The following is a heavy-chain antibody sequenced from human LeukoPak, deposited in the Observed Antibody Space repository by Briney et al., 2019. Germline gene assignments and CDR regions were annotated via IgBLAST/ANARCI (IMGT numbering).Heavy chain of an antibody. CDR3: ARLGAEAGSPYFDY. Sequence: GESLKISCKGSGYIFTTYWIGWVRQMPGKGLEWMAIIYPGDSDTRYSPSFQGQVTISADKSISTAYLQWSSLKASDTAIYYCARLGAEAGSPYFDYWGQGTLVTVSS. CDR1: GYIFTTYW. D-gene: IGHD6-13*01. V-gene: IGHV5-51*01. CDR2: IYPGDSDT. J-gene: IGHJ4*02.